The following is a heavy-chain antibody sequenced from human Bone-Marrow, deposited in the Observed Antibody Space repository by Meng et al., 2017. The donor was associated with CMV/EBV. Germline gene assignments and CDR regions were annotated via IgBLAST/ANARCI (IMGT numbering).Heavy chain of an antibody. CDR2: INHSGST. J-gene: IGHJ4*02. Sequence: SETLSLTCTVSGGSISSSSYYWGWIRQPPGKGLEWIGEINHSGSTNYNPSLKSRVTISVDTSKNQFSLKLSSVTAADTAVYYCARGPDCSSTSCTDYWGQGTLVTVSS. CDR1: GGSISSSSYY. CDR3: ARGPDCSSTSCTDY. D-gene: IGHD2-2*01. V-gene: IGHV4-39*07.